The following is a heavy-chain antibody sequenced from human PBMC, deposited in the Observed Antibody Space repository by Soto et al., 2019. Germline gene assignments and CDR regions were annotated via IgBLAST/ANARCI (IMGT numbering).Heavy chain of an antibody. J-gene: IGHJ4*02. CDR3: ARQIYDSDTGPNFQYYFDS. D-gene: IGHD3-22*01. CDR2: IDPSDSQT. CDR1: GYSFAGYW. Sequence: GESLKISCKGSGYSFAGYWITWVRQKPGKGLEWMGRIDPSDSQTYYSPSFRGHVTISVTKSITTVFLQWSSLRASDTAMYYCARQIYDSDTGPNFQYYFDSWGQGTPGTVST. V-gene: IGHV5-10-1*01.